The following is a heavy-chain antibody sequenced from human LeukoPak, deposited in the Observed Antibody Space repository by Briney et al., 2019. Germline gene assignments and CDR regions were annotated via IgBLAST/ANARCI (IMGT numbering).Heavy chain of an antibody. CDR2: ISYDGSNK. D-gene: IGHD1-14*01. CDR3: ARSGPEPMDV. J-gene: IGHJ6*03. V-gene: IGHV3-30-3*01. CDR1: GFTFSSYA. Sequence: HAGGSLRLSCAASGFTFSSYAMHWVRRAPGKGLEWVAVISYDGSNKYYADSVKGRFTISRDNSKNTLYLQMNSLRAEDTAVYYCARSGPEPMDVWGKGTTVTVSS.